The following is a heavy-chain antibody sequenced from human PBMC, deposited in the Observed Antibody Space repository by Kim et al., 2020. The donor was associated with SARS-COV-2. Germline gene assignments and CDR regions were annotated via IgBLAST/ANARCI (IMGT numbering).Heavy chain of an antibody. D-gene: IGHD2-21*02. CDR2: INTNTGNP. J-gene: IGHJ4*02. Sequence: ASVKVSCKASGYTFTSYAMNWVRQAPGQGLEWMGWINTNTGNPTYAQGFTGRFVFSLDTSVSTAYLQISSLKAEDTAVYYCARDWGELAYCGGDCSLDYWGQGTLVTVFS. CDR3: ARDWGELAYCGGDCSLDY. V-gene: IGHV7-4-1*02. CDR1: GYTFTSYA.